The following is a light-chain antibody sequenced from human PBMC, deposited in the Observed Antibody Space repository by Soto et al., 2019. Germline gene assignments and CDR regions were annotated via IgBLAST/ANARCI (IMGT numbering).Light chain of an antibody. CDR1: SSDVGTYNF. CDR2: DVS. V-gene: IGLV2-14*01. Sequence: QSALTQPASVSGSPGQSITISCTGTSSDVGTYNFVSWYQQHPGKAPKLMIYDVSNRPSGVSNRFSGSKSGNTASLTISGLQAEDEADYYCSSYTNSSTRYVFGTGTNLTVL. CDR3: SSYTNSSTRYV. J-gene: IGLJ1*01.